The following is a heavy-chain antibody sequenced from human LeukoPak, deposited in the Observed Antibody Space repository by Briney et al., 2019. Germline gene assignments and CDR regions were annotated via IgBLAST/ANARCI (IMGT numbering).Heavy chain of an antibody. CDR2: ITKSRSYI. V-gene: IGHV3-21*01. Sequence: GGSLRLSCAASGFTFSSYGMNCVRQAPGMGLVWVSSITKSRSYIYDADSVKGRFTIARDNAKNSLYLQMNSLRAEDTAVYYCARLNYDSSGYYLSWFDPWGQGTLVTVSS. D-gene: IGHD3-22*01. CDR3: ARLNYDSSGYYLSWFDP. J-gene: IGHJ5*02. CDR1: GFTFSSYG.